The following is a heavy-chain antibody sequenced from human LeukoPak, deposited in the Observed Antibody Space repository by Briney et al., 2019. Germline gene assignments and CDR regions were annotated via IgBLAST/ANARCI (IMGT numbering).Heavy chain of an antibody. CDR3: ARAINSWLLLDLDY. CDR2: INPNSGGT. J-gene: IGHJ4*02. Sequence: GASVKVSCTASGYTFTGYYMHWVRQAPGQGLEWMGWINPNSGGTNYAQKFQGRVTMTRDTSISTAYMDLSRLRSDDTAMYYCARAINSWLLLDLDYWGQGTLVTVSS. V-gene: IGHV1-2*02. D-gene: IGHD3-22*01. CDR1: GYTFTGYY.